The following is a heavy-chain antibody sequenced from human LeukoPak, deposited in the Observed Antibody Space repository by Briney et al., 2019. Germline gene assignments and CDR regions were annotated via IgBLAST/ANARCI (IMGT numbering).Heavy chain of an antibody. V-gene: IGHV4-38-2*01. Sequence: PSETLSLTCAVSGYSISSGYYWGWIRQPPGKGLEWIGSIYHSGSTYYNPSLKSRVTISVGTSKNQFSLKLSSVTAADTAVYYCASLGADSSGWAIDYWGQGTLVTVSS. CDR1: GYSISSGYY. J-gene: IGHJ4*02. CDR3: ASLGADSSGWAIDY. D-gene: IGHD6-19*01. CDR2: IYHSGST.